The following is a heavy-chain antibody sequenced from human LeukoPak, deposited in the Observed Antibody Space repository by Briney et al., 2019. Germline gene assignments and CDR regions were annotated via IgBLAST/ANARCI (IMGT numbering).Heavy chain of an antibody. D-gene: IGHD3-3*01. CDR2: IYTSGST. V-gene: IGHV4-4*07. Sequence: SETLSLTCTVSGGSISSYYWSWIRQPAGKGLEWIGRIYTSGSTNYNPSLKGRVTMSVDTSKNQFSLKLSSVTAADTAVYYCARVGDFWSGYLFDYWGQGTLVTVSS. CDR3: ARVGDFWSGYLFDY. J-gene: IGHJ4*02. CDR1: GGSISSYY.